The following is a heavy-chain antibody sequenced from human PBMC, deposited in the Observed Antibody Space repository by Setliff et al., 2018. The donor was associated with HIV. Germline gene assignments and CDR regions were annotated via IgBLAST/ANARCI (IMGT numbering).Heavy chain of an antibody. D-gene: IGHD1-26*01. Sequence: ASVKVSCKGSAYAFTSQFMHWVRQAPGQGLEWMGIISPSGYRTTYAQRFRGRVTMTSDTSTGTVYMELSSLRSEDTAVYYCASAIVGLVYNFFSVDVWGKGTTVTAPQ. CDR2: ISPSGYRT. CDR3: ASAIVGLVYNFFSVDV. CDR1: AYAFTSQF. V-gene: IGHV1-46*01. J-gene: IGHJ6*04.